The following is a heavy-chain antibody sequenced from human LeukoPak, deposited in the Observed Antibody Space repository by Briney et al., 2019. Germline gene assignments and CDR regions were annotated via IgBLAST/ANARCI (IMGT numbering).Heavy chain of an antibody. CDR1: GYTFTGYY. D-gene: IGHD3-22*01. CDR3: AISSYYDSSGYSILYYYYGMDV. V-gene: IGHV1-2*02. J-gene: IGHJ6*02. Sequence: ASVKVSCKASGYTFTGYYMHWVRQAPGQGLEWMGWINPNSGGTNYAQKFQGRVTMTRDTSISTAYMELSRLRSDDTAVYYCAISSYYDSSGYSILYYYYGMDVWGQGTTVTVSS. CDR2: INPNSGGT.